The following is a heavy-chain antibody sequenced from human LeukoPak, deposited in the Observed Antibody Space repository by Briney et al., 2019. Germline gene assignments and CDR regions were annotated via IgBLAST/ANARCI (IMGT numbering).Heavy chain of an antibody. CDR1: GFTFRSYW. CDR2: ISYDGSNK. V-gene: IGHV3-30*18. CDR3: AKDPEWELLSYYFDY. Sequence: PGGSLRLSCAASGFTFRSYWMHWVRQAPGKGLEWVAVISYDGSNKYYADSVKGRFTISRDNSKNTLYLQMNSLRAEDTAVYYCAKDPEWELLSYYFDYWGQGTLVTVSS. D-gene: IGHD1-26*01. J-gene: IGHJ4*02.